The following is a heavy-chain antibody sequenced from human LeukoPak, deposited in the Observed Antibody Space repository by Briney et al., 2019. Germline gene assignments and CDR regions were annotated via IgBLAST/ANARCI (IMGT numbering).Heavy chain of an antibody. CDR2: SYWDDDK. D-gene: IGHD3-22*01. CDR3: ARDRAQTYSDSSGGFDP. J-gene: IGHJ5*02. Sequence: EAGPTLVKPTQTLTLTCTFSGFSLSTSGGGVGWIRQPPGKALEWLALSYWDDDKRYSPSLKSRLTSTNDPSKNHVVLTMTNMDPGDTATSYCARDRAQTYSDSSGGFDPWGQGTLVTVSS. V-gene: IGHV2-5*02. CDR1: GFSLSTSGGG.